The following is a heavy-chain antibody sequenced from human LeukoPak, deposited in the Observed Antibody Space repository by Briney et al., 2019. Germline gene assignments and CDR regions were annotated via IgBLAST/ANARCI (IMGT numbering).Heavy chain of an antibody. V-gene: IGHV4-59*01. CDR1: GGSISSYY. CDR2: IYYSGST. D-gene: IGHD2-15*01. CDR3: ARVQGYCSGGSCYSRYYFDY. Sequence: SETLSLTCTVSGGSISSYYWSWIRQPPGKGLEWIGYIYYSGSTNYNPSLESRVTISVDTSKNQFSLKLSSVTAADTAVYYCARVQGYCSGGSCYSRYYFDYWGQGTLVTVSS. J-gene: IGHJ4*02.